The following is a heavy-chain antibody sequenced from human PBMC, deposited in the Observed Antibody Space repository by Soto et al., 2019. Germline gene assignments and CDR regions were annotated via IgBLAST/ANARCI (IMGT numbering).Heavy chain of an antibody. CDR1: GGSISSSSYY. J-gene: IGHJ4*02. D-gene: IGHD3-3*01. V-gene: IGHV4-39*01. Sequence: SPETLSLTCTVSGGSISSSSYYWGWIRQPPGKGLEWIGSIYYSGSTYYNPSLKSRVTISVDTSKNQFSLKLSSVTAADTAVYYCARHTTPYYDFWSGYYFDYWGQGTLVTVSS. CDR3: ARHTTPYYDFWSGYYFDY. CDR2: IYYSGST.